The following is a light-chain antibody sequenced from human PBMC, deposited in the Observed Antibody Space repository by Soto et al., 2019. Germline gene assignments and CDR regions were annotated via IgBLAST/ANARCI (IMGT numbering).Light chain of an antibody. CDR3: QQYGRSPGT. J-gene: IGKJ2*01. CDR2: GAS. CDR1: QSVSSSY. Sequence: EIVLTQSPGTLSLSPGERATLSCRASQSVSSSYLAWYQQKPGQAPRLLIYGASSRATGIPDRFSGSGSGTDFTLTISRLEPEDFAVYYCQQYGRSPGTLGQGTKLEIK. V-gene: IGKV3-20*01.